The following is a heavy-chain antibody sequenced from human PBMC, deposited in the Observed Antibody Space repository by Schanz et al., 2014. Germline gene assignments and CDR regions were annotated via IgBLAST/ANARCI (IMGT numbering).Heavy chain of an antibody. Sequence: EVQLVESGGGLVKPGGSLRLSCAASGFGFNSYWMSWVRQAPGKGLEWVSIMFPGGNTYYADSVKGRFTISRDNSKNTLFLQMNSLRAEDTAVYYCAKDGVEAVATVWGQGILVTVSS. CDR2: MFPGGNT. D-gene: IGHD5-12*01. J-gene: IGHJ4*02. CDR1: GFGFNSYW. V-gene: IGHV3-66*01. CDR3: AKDGVEAVATV.